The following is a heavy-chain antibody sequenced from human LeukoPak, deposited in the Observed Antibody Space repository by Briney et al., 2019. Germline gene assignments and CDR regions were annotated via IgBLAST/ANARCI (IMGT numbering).Heavy chain of an antibody. J-gene: IGHJ5*02. V-gene: IGHV3-30*14. CDR2: ISYDGSNK. Sequence: PGRSLRLSCAASGFTFSSYAMHWVRQAPGKGLEWVAVISYDGSNKYYADSVKGRFTISRDNSKNTLYLQMNSLRAEDTAVYYCAKDRGGSGWYSDWFDPWGQGTLVTVSS. D-gene: IGHD6-19*01. CDR3: AKDRGGSGWYSDWFDP. CDR1: GFTFSSYA.